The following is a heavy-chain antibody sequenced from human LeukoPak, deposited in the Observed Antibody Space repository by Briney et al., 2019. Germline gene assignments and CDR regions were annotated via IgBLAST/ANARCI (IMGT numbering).Heavy chain of an antibody. V-gene: IGHV3-30-3*01. Sequence: GGSLRLSCAASGFTFSNYAMHWVRQAPGKGPEWVAVMSYDGSIKYYADSVKGRFTVSRDNSKNTLYLQMNSLRAVDTAVYYCAREESSSSFDCWGQGTLVTVSS. CDR1: GFTFSNYA. J-gene: IGHJ4*02. CDR2: MSYDGSIK. CDR3: AREESSSSFDC. D-gene: IGHD6-13*01.